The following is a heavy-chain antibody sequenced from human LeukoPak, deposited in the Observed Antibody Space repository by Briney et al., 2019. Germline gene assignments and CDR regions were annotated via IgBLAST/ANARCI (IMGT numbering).Heavy chain of an antibody. CDR1: GFKFSIYV. Sequence: GGSLRLSCAASGFKFSIYVMSWVRQAPGKGLEWVSLIRTDGTAYYPDSVKGRFSVFRDNSRNTLYLQINSLRADDTATYYCAKGGWVSPFEYWIQGSLVTVSS. D-gene: IGHD6-19*01. V-gene: IGHV3-23*01. CDR3: AKGGWVSPFEY. CDR2: IRTDGTA. J-gene: IGHJ4*02.